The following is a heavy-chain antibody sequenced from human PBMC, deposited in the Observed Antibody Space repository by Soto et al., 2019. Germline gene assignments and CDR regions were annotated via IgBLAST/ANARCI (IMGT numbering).Heavy chain of an antibody. CDR3: AAFRSGYYQTGAFDL. V-gene: IGHV4-4*02. CDR1: GGSISSSNW. J-gene: IGHJ3*01. Sequence: QVQLQESGPGLVKPSGTLSLTCAVSGGSISSSNWWTWVRQRPEKGLEWIGEIHHSGSTNYNPSLESRVTLSVDKSENQFSLKLSYVTAADTAVYYWAAFRSGYYQTGAFDLWGQGTMVTVSS. D-gene: IGHD3-22*01. CDR2: IHHSGST.